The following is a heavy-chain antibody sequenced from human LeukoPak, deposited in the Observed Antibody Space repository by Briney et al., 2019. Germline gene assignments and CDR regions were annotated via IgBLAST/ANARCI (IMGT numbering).Heavy chain of an antibody. CDR2: IYYSGST. J-gene: IGHJ5*02. CDR1: GGSISSSSYY. D-gene: IGHD6-13*01. CDR3: ARSIAAAGKGGTNWFDP. Sequence: PSETLSLTCTVSGGSISSSSYYWGWIRQPPGKGLEWIGSIYYSGSTYYNPSLKSRVPISVDTSKNQFSLKLSSVTAADTAVYYCARSIAAAGKGGTNWFDPWGQGTLVTVSS. V-gene: IGHV4-39*01.